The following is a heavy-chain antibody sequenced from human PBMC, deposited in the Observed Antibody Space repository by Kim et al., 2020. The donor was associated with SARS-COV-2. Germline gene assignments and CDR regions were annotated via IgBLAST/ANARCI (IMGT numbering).Heavy chain of an antibody. CDR2: ISASGDST. D-gene: IGHD1-1*01. CDR3: ATNWNGDY. J-gene: IGHJ4*02. CDR1: GFTFSSYA. V-gene: IGHV3-23*01. Sequence: GGSLRLSCVASGFTFSSYAMTWVRQAPGKGLEWVSVISASGDSTYYADSVKGRFTISRDNSKNTLYLQMNSPRDTAVYYCATNWNGDYWGQGTLVTVSS.